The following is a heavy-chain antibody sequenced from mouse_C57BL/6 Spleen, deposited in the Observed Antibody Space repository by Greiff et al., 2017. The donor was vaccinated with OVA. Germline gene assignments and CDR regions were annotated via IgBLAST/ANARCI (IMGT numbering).Heavy chain of an antibody. CDR1: GYTFTDYY. V-gene: IGHV1-76*01. Sequence: VKLQQSGAELVRPGASVKLSCKASGYTFTDYYINWVKQRPGQGLEWIARIYPGSGNTYYNEKFKGKATLTAEKSSSTAYMQLSSLTSVDSAVXFVARGSYGSCGYFDVWGTGTTVTVSS. D-gene: IGHD1-1*01. CDR3: ARGSYGSCGYFDV. J-gene: IGHJ1*03. CDR2: IYPGSGNT.